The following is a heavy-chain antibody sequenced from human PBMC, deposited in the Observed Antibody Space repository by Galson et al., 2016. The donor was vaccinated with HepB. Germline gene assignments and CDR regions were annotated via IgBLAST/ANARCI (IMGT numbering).Heavy chain of an antibody. J-gene: IGHJ4*02. V-gene: IGHV1-18*04. CDR2: ISAYNGDT. CDR3: AREDDYIWGSYRTIDY. CDR1: GYTFTTYG. D-gene: IGHD3-16*02. Sequence: SVKVSCKASGYTFTTYGVSWVRQAPGQGLAWMGWISAYNGDTNYAHEVQGRVTMTTDTSTSTAYMELRRLISDDTAIYYCAREDDYIWGSYRTIDYWGQGTLVTVSS.